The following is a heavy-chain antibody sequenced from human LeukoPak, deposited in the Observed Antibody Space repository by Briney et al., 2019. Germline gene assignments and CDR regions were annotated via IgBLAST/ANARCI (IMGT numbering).Heavy chain of an antibody. CDR2: INPGDSDT. V-gene: IGHV5-51*01. D-gene: IGHD4-23*01. CDR1: GYSFTNYW. J-gene: IGHJ6*02. CDR3: ARQEDAVVTDV. Sequence: PGESLKISCKGSGYSFTNYWIGWVRQMPGKGLEWMAFINPGDSDTRYSPSFQGHVTISVDKSINTAYLQWGSLKASDTAMYYCARQEDAVVTDVWGQGTTVIVSS.